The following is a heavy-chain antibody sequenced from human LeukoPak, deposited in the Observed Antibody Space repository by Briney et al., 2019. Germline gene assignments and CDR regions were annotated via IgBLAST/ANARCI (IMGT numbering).Heavy chain of an antibody. CDR1: GYTFTVYY. J-gene: IGHJ5*02. V-gene: IGHV1-2*02. D-gene: IGHD2-15*01. CDR2: INPNSGGT. Sequence: ASVKFSSKASGYTFTVYYMHWVRQAPGQGLEWMGWINPNSGGTNYAQKFQGRVTMTRDTSISTAYMELSRLRSDDTAVYYCAREGGYCSGGNCYSWFDPWGQGTLVTVSS. CDR3: AREGGYCSGGNCYSWFDP.